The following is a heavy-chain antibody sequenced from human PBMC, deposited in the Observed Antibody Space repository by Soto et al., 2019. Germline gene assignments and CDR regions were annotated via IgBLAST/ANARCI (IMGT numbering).Heavy chain of an antibody. CDR1: GGSISSYY. V-gene: IGHV4-59*01. Sequence: QVQLQESGPGLVKPSETLSLTCTVSGGSISSYYWSWIRQPPGKGQEWIGYIYYSGSTNYNPSLKSRVTISVDTSKNQFSLKLSSVTAADTAAYYCARDYCSSTSCYGMDVWGQGTTVTVSS. CDR3: ARDYCSSTSCYGMDV. J-gene: IGHJ6*02. CDR2: IYYSGST. D-gene: IGHD2-2*01.